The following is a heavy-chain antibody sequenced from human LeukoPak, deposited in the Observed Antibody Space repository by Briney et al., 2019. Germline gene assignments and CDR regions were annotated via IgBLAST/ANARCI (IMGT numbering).Heavy chain of an antibody. J-gene: IGHJ3*02. Sequence: PSETLSLTCTVSGGSISSYYWGWIRQPPGKGLEWIGYRYYSGYTNYNPSLKSRVTISVDTSKNQFSLKLSSATAADTAVYYCARQTDSYYYDTTGYYPVGAFDIWGQGTMVTVSS. CDR1: GGSISSYY. V-gene: IGHV4-59*08. D-gene: IGHD3-22*01. CDR3: ARQTDSYYYDTTGYYPVGAFDI. CDR2: RYYSGYT.